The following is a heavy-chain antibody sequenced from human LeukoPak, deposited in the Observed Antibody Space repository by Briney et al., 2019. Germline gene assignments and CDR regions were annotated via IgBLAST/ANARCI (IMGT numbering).Heavy chain of an antibody. Sequence: GGSLRLSCAASGFIFSNYCMHWVRPAPGKGLVWVSRICSDGRKTDYADSVKGRFTISRDNAKNTLSLQMTSLTAEDTAVYSCTNDFDTGTGCWGQGTLVSVSS. J-gene: IGHJ4*02. V-gene: IGHV3-74*01. CDR1: GFIFSNYC. CDR2: ICSDGRKT. CDR3: TNDFDTGTGC. D-gene: IGHD3-9*01.